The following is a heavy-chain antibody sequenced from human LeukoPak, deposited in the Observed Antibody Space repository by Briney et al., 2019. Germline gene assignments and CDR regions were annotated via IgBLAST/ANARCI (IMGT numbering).Heavy chain of an antibody. D-gene: IGHD3-22*01. J-gene: IGHJ6*02. CDR2: IYYSGST. Sequence: PSETLSLTCTVSGGSISSCYWSWIRQPPGKGLEWIGYIYYSGSTNYNPSLKSRVTISVDTSKNQFSLKLSSVTAADTAVYYCASSLKYYYDSSGYFADNYNYYYYGMDVWGQGTTVTVSS. V-gene: IGHV4-59*01. CDR3: ASSLKYYYDSSGYFADNYNYYYYGMDV. CDR1: GGSISSCY.